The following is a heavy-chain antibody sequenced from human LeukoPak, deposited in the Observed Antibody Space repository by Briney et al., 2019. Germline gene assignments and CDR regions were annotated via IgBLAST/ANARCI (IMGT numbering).Heavy chain of an antibody. D-gene: IGHD3-22*01. V-gene: IGHV4-59*01. Sequence: SETLSLTCTVSGGSISSYYWSWIRQPPGKGLEWIGYIYYSGSTNYNPSLKCRVTISVDTSKNQFSLKLSSVTAADTAVYYCAATSYDSSGYYQAVDAFDIWGQGTMVTVSS. CDR1: GGSISSYY. CDR3: AATSYDSSGYYQAVDAFDI. CDR2: IYYSGST. J-gene: IGHJ3*02.